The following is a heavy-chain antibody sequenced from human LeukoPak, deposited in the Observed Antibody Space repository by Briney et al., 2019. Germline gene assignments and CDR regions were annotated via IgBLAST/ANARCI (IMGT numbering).Heavy chain of an antibody. CDR3: AKGLTIFGVALYYYYAIDV. J-gene: IGHJ6*02. Sequence: GGSLRLSCAASGFTFSNYAMSWVRQAPGKGLDWVSAISGSGVSTYYADSVKGRFTISRDNSKNTLYLQMNSLRAEDTAVYYCAKGLTIFGVALYYYYAIDVWGQGTTVTVSS. D-gene: IGHD3-3*01. CDR1: GFTFSNYA. V-gene: IGHV3-23*01. CDR2: ISGSGVST.